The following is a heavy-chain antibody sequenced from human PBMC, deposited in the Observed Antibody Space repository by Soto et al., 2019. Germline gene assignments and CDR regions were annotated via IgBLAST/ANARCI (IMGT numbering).Heavy chain of an antibody. CDR3: AKGSRGTMVRGVIDY. CDR1: GFTFSSYA. V-gene: IGHV3-23*01. Sequence: EGSLRLSCAASGFTFSSYAMSWVRQAPGKGLEWVSAISGSGGSTYYADSVKGRFTISRDNSKNTLYLQMNSLRAEDTAVYYCAKGSRGTMVRGVIDYWGQGTLVTVSS. J-gene: IGHJ4*02. CDR2: ISGSGGST. D-gene: IGHD3-10*01.